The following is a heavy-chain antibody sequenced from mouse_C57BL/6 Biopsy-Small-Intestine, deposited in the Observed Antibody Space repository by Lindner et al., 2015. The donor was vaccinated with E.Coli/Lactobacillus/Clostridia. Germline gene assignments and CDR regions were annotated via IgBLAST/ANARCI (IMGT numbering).Heavy chain of an antibody. CDR1: GYTFTSYW. V-gene: IGHV1-55*01. CDR3: ARRAYGNYVDY. Sequence: VQLQESGAELVKPGASVKMSCKASGYTFTSYWIIWVKQRPGQGLEWIGDIYPGSGSTNYNEKFKSKAILTVDTSSSTAYMQLSSLTSGDSAVYYCARRAYGNYVDYWGQGTTLTVSS. J-gene: IGHJ2*01. CDR2: IYPGSGST. D-gene: IGHD2-1*01.